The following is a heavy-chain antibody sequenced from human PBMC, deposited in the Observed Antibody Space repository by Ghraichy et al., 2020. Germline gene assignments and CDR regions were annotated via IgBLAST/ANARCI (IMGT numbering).Heavy chain of an antibody. V-gene: IGHV4-34*01. CDR1: GGSFSGYY. J-gene: IGHJ5*02. CDR3: ARLKAYGGNSLSWFDP. Sequence: SETPSLTCAVYGGSFSGYYWSWIRQPPGKGLEWIGEINHSGSTNYNPSLKSRVTISVDTSKNQFSLKLSSVTAADTAVYYCARLKAYGGNSLSWFDPWGQGTLVTVSS. CDR2: INHSGST. D-gene: IGHD4-23*01.